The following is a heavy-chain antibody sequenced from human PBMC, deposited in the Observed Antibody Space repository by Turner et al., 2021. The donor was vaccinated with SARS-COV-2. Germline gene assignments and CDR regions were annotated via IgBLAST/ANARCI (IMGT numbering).Heavy chain of an antibody. V-gene: IGHV1-69*06. J-gene: IGHJ4*02. D-gene: IGHD6-13*01. Sequence: AQLVQSWAEVKKPGSSVKVSCTASGGTFSSYAISWLRQAPGQGLEWMGGIIPIFGTANYAQKFQGRVTITADKYTSTAYMELRSMRSEDTAVYYCARSWRMSNSDFDYWGQGTLVTVSS. CDR1: GGTFSSYA. CDR2: IIPIFGTA. CDR3: ARSWRMSNSDFDY.